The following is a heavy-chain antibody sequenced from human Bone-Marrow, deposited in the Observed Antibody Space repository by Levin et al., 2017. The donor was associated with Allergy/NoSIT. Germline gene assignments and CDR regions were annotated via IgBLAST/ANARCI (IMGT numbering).Heavy chain of an antibody. V-gene: IGHV3-21*01. CDR3: ARDRTYGILRNYGMDV. CDR1: GFTFNKFG. J-gene: IGHJ6*02. Sequence: GESLKISCAASGFTFNKFGMNWVRQAPGKGLEWVSSISSSSSYVYYADSVKGRFTISRDNAKNSLYLQMNSLRVEDTAVYYCARDRTYGILRNYGMDVWGQGATVTVSS. D-gene: IGHD4-17*01. CDR2: ISSSSSYV.